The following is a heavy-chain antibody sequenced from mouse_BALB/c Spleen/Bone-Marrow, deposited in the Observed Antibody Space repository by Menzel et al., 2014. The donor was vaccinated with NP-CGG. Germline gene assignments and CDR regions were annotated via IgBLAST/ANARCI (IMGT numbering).Heavy chain of an antibody. CDR2: IDPANGNT. Sequence: VQLQQPGAELVKPGASVKLSCTASGFNIKDTYMHWVKQRPEHGLEWIGRIDPANGNTKYDPKFQGKATITADTSSNTAYLQLSSLTSEDTAVYYCAVYDYEGFAYWGQGTLVTVSA. D-gene: IGHD2-4*01. CDR1: GFNIKDTY. J-gene: IGHJ3*01. CDR3: AVYDYEGFAY. V-gene: IGHV14-3*02.